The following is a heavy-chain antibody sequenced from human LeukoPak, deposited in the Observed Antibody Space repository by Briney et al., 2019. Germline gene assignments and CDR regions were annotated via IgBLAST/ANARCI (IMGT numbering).Heavy chain of an antibody. V-gene: IGHV1-18*01. J-gene: IGHJ6*02. CDR1: GYTFTSYD. CDR3: ARVGDHYYYGMDV. Sequence: ASVKVSCKASGYTFTSYDINWVRQAPGQGLEWMGWISAYNGNTNYAQKLQGRVTMTTDTSTSTAYMELRSLRSDDTAGYYCARVGDHYYYGMDVWGQGTTVTVSS. CDR2: ISAYNGNT.